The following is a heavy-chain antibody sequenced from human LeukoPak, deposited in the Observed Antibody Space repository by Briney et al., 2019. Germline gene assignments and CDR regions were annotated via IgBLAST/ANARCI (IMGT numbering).Heavy chain of an antibody. D-gene: IGHD6-13*01. J-gene: IGHJ4*02. CDR2: IKQDGSEK. CDR1: GFTFSSYW. CDR3: AREVRGIAAFDY. V-gene: IGHV3-7*01. Sequence: PGGSLRLSCAASGFTFSSYWVSWVRQAPGKGLEWVANIKQDGSEKYYVDSVKGRFTISRDNAKNSLYLQMNSLRAEDTAVYYCAREVRGIAAFDYWGQGTLVTVSS.